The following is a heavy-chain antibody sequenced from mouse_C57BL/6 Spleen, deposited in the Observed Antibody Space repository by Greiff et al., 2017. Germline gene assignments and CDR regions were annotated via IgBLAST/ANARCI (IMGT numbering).Heavy chain of an antibody. CDR3: ARERGLLRS. J-gene: IGHJ2*01. D-gene: IGHD1-1*01. V-gene: IGHV1-50*01. Sequence: QVQLQQPGAELVKPGASVKLSCKASGYTFTSYWMQWVKQRPGQGLEWIGEIDPSDSYTNYNHKFKGKATLSVDTSSSTAYMQLSSLTSEDSAVYYWARERGLLRSWGQGTTLTVSS. CDR2: IDPSDSYT. CDR1: GYTFTSYW.